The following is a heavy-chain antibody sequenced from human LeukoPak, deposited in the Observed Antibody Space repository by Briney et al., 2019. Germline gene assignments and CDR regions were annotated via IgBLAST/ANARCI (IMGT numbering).Heavy chain of an antibody. V-gene: IGHV3-23*01. J-gene: IGHJ4*02. CDR3: AKDPPLIDY. CDR2: ISGSGGST. CDR1: EFSVGSNY. Sequence: PGGSLRLSCAASEFSVGSNYMTWVRQAPGKGLEWVSAISGSGGSTYYADSVKGRFTISRDNSKNTLYLQMNSLRAEDTAVYYCAKDPPLIDYWGQGTLVTVSS. D-gene: IGHD3-16*01.